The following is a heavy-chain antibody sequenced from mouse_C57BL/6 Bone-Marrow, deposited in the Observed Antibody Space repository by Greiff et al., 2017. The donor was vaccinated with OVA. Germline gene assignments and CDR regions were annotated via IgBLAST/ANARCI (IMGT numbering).Heavy chain of an antibody. CDR1: GFNIKDDY. CDR2: IDPENGDT. D-gene: IGHD1-1*01. J-gene: IGHJ3*01. Sequence: EVQLVESGAELVRPGASVKLSCTASGFNIKDDYMHWVKQRPEQGLEWIGWIDPENGDTESASKFQGKATITADTSSNTAYLQLSSLTSEDTAVYYCTYYAWFAYWGQGTLVTVSA. CDR3: TYYAWFAY. V-gene: IGHV14-4*01.